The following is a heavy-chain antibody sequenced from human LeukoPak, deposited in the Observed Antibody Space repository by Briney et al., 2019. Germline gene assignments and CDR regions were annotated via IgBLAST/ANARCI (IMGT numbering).Heavy chain of an antibody. CDR2: INPSGGST. D-gene: IGHD2-8*01. CDR1: GYTFTSNY. CDR3: AQDISGGMYGIWFDP. J-gene: IGHJ5*02. Sequence: ASVKVSCKXSGYTFTSNYMHWVRQAPGQGLEWMGLINPSGGSTSYAQKFQGRVTMTRDTSTSTVYMELSSLRSEDTAVYYCAQDISGGMYGIWFDPWGQGTLVTVSS. V-gene: IGHV1-46*01.